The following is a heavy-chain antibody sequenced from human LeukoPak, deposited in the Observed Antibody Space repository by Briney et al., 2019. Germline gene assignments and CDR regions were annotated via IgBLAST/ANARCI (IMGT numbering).Heavy chain of an antibody. CDR1: GFTFSNYA. CDR2: LSASGVRT. J-gene: IGHJ4*02. D-gene: IGHD5-18*01. CDR3: AKAESDSYGYPNYFDY. V-gene: IGHV3-23*01. Sequence: PGGSLRLFCAASGFTFSNYALTRVLQAPGEGLEWVSGLSASGVRTYYADSVKGRFTISRDNSENTLYLQMNSLRVDDTAVYYCAKAESDSYGYPNYFDYWGQGILVTVSS.